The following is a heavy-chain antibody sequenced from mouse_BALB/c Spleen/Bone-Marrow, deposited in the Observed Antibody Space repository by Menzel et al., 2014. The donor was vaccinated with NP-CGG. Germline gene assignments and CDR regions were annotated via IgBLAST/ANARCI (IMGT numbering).Heavy chain of an antibody. CDR1: GFSLTSYG. Sequence: VKLMESGPGLVAPSQSLSITCTVSGFSLTSYGVHWVRQPPGKGLEWLGVIWAGGSTNYNSALMSGLSISKDNSKSQVFLKRNRLQTDDTAMYYCAREIYYGNYAWFAYWGQGTLVTVSA. CDR3: AREIYYGNYAWFAY. CDR2: IWAGGST. J-gene: IGHJ3*01. V-gene: IGHV2-9*02. D-gene: IGHD2-1*01.